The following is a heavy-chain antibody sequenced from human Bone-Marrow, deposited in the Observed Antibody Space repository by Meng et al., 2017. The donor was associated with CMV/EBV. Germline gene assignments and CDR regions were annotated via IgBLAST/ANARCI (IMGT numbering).Heavy chain of an antibody. V-gene: IGHV4-30-4*08. J-gene: IGHJ4*02. D-gene: IGHD2-2*01. CDR2: INHSGTT. Sequence: SETLSLTCTVSGGSISSGDYYWSWIRQPPGKGLEWIGYINHSGTTYYNPSLRSRVTISLDTSKNQFSLKLSSVTAADTAVYYCASGLAGYCSSTSCSYYFDYWGQGTLVTVSS. CDR1: GGSISSGDYY. CDR3: ASGLAGYCSSTSCSYYFDY.